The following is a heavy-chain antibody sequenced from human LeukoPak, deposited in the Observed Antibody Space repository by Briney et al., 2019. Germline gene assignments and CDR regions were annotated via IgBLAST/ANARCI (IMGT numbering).Heavy chain of an antibody. CDR1: GGSISSYY. Sequence: SETLSLTCTVSGGSISSYYWSWIRQPPGKGLEWIGYIYYSGSTNYNPSLKSRVTISVETSKNQFSLKLSSVTAADTAVYYCARSGYSSGWYWFDPWGQGTLVTVSS. V-gene: IGHV4-59*08. D-gene: IGHD6-19*01. J-gene: IGHJ5*02. CDR3: ARSGYSSGWYWFDP. CDR2: IYYSGST.